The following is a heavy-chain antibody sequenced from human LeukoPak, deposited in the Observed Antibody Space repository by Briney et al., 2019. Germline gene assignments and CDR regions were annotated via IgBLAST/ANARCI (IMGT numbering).Heavy chain of an antibody. CDR2: IIPIFGTA. J-gene: IGHJ6*04. D-gene: IGHD5-12*01. V-gene: IGHV1-69*01. Sequence: SVKVSCKASGGTFSSYAISWVRQAPGQGLEWMGGIIPIFGTANYAQKFQGRVTITADESTSTAYMELSSLRSEDTAVYYCASYVGYSGWVGDYYYGMDVWGEGTTVTVSS. CDR3: ASYVGYSGWVGDYYYGMDV. CDR1: GGTFSSYA.